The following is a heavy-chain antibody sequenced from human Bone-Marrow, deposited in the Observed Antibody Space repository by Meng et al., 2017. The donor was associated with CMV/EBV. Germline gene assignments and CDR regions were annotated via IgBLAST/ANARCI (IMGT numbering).Heavy chain of an antibody. CDR3: ARYHWGGSCWDH. CDR2: IKQDGSEK. D-gene: IGHD2-15*01. Sequence: GESLKISCAASGFTFSSYWMSWVRQAPGKGLEWVANIKQDGSEKYYVDSVKGRVTISRDNAKNSLYLQMNSLRAEDTAVYYCARYHWGGSCWDHWGRGTLVTVSS. J-gene: IGHJ4*01. CDR1: GFTFSSYW. V-gene: IGHV3-7*01.